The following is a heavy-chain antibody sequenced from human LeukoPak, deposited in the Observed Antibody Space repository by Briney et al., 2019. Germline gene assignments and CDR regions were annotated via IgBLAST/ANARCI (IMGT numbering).Heavy chain of an antibody. D-gene: IGHD6-13*01. J-gene: IGHJ4*02. Sequence: GGSLRLSCAASGFTFSSYATHWVRQAPGEGLEWVAVISYDGSNKYYADSVKGRFTISRDNSKNTLYLQMNSLRAEDTAVYYCARDRDSTSWTPAYDCWGQGTLVTVSS. CDR3: ARDRDSTSWTPAYDC. CDR1: GFTFSSYA. V-gene: IGHV3-30-3*01. CDR2: ISYDGSNK.